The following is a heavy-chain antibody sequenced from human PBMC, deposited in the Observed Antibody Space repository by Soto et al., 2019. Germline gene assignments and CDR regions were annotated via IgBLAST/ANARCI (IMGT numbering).Heavy chain of an antibody. Sequence: GGSLRLSCAASGFTFSSYAMSWVRQAPGKGLEWVSAISGSGGSTYYADSVKGRFAISRDNSKNTLYLQMNSLRAEDTAVYYCAKEPLFSSLFPGLHPLIHCWGQGTLVTLSS. CDR1: GFTFSSYA. CDR2: ISGSGGST. CDR3: AKEPLFSSLFPGLHPLIHC. V-gene: IGHV3-23*01. D-gene: IGHD3-3*02. J-gene: IGHJ4*02.